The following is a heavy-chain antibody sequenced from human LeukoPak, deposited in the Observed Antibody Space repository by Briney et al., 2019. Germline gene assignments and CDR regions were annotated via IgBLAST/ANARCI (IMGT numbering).Heavy chain of an antibody. V-gene: IGHV3-43*01. CDR3: AKGGRRGYAYGTIDS. D-gene: IGHD5-18*01. CDR2: ISLYGNTA. J-gene: IGHJ4*02. Sequence: PGGSLRLSCAASGFPFDYFTMYWVRQSPGKGLEWVSLISLYGNTAYYADSVRGRFTISRDNSKIFLYLQMNSLTSEDTALYYCAKGGRRGYAYGTIDSWGQGTLVTVSS. CDR1: GFPFDYFT.